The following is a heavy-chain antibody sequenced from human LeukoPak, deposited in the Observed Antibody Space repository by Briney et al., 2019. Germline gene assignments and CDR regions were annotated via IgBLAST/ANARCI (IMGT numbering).Heavy chain of an antibody. CDR2: ISSGSTYI. CDR1: GFTFSTYS. Sequence: GGSLRLSCAASGFTFSTYSMNWVRQAPGKGLEWVSSISSGSTYIYYADSVKGRFTISRDNAKNSLYLQMNSLRAEDTAVYYCARDAPPGSHYYDSSGYYNYYYYMDVWGKGTTVTVSS. J-gene: IGHJ6*03. CDR3: ARDAPPGSHYYDSSGYYNYYYYMDV. D-gene: IGHD3-22*01. V-gene: IGHV3-21*01.